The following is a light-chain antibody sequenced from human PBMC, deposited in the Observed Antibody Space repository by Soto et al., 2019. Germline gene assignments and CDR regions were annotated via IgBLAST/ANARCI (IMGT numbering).Light chain of an antibody. CDR3: QQSYRTPLT. V-gene: IGKV1-39*01. CDR2: DAS. Sequence: DIQMTQSPSLLSASVGDRVTITCRASETISHFLNWYQQKPGKAPKLLIYDASSLQSGVPSRFSGSGSGADFTLTISSLQPEDFAIYYCQQSYRTPLTFGGGTTVDIK. J-gene: IGKJ4*01. CDR1: ETISHF.